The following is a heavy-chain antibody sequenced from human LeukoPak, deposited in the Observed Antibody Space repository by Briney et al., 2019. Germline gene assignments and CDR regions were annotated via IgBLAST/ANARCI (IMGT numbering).Heavy chain of an antibody. CDR1: GYTLTELS. CDR2: FDPEDGET. Sequence: ASVKVSCKVSGYTLTELSMHWVRQAPGKGLDWMGGFDPEDGETIYAQKFQGRVTMTEDTSTDTAYMELSSLRSEETAVYYCATRIKWFGELLSSYYFDYWGQGTLVTVSS. CDR3: ATRIKWFGELLSSYYFDY. J-gene: IGHJ4*02. D-gene: IGHD3-10*01. V-gene: IGHV1-24*01.